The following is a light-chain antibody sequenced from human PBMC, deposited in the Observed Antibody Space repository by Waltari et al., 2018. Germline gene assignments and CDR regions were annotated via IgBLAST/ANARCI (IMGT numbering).Light chain of an antibody. CDR1: QSISSH. Sequence: ETVMTQSPATLSAFPGERVTLSCGARQSISSHLAWYQQKPGQPPRPVIYSASSRATGVPVRLSGSGSGTDFTLTISSLQSEDFAVYYCQQYNNWPLTFGGGTKVEL. CDR2: SAS. CDR3: QQYNNWPLT. V-gene: IGKV3-15*01. J-gene: IGKJ4*01.